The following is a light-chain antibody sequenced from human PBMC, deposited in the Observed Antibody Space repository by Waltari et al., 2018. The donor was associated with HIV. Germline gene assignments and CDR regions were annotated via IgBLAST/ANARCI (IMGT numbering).Light chain of an antibody. J-gene: IGKJ4*02. V-gene: IGKV4-1*01. Sequence: DIVLTQSPDSLAVSLGERATINCKASQSVLYNSNSKNYLSWYQQRPGQPPKLLIYWASTRESGVPDRFSGSKSGTSASLAISGLQSEDEADYYCATWDDSLNGRVFGGGTK. CDR1: QSVLYNSNSKNY. CDR2: WAS. CDR3: ATWDDSLNGRV.